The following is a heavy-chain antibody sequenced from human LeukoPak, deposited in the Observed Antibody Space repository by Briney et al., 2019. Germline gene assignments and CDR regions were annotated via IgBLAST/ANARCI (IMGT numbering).Heavy chain of an antibody. CDR2: ISSSSSTI. D-gene: IGHD3-10*01. CDR3: AREERGSPSYYYGMDV. CDR1: GFTFSSYS. J-gene: IGHJ6*02. Sequence: GGSLRLSCAASGFTFSSYSMNWVRQAPGKGLEWVSSISSSSSTIYYADSVKGRFTISRDNSKNTLYLQMNSLRAEDTAVYYCAREERGSPSYYYGMDVWGQGTTVTVSS. V-gene: IGHV3-48*01.